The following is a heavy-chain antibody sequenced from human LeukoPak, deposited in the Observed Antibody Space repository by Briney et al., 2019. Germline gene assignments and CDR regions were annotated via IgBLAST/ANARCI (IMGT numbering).Heavy chain of an antibody. CDR3: TKVARLGWELLSYYFDY. Sequence: PGRSLRLSCAASGFTFSNYGMHWVRQAPGKGLEWVAVISPDGTKKYYADSVKGRFTISRDNSKNMLYLQMNSLRAEDTAVYYCTKVARLGWELLSYYFDYWGQGTLVTVST. J-gene: IGHJ4*02. V-gene: IGHV3-30*03. D-gene: IGHD1-26*01. CDR2: ISPDGTKK. CDR1: GFTFSNYG.